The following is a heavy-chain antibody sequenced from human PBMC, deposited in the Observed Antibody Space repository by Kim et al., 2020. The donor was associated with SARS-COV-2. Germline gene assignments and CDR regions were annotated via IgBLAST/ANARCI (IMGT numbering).Heavy chain of an antibody. J-gene: IGHJ4*02. Sequence: YAQGFTGRFVFSLDTSVSTAYLQISSLKAEDTAVYYCARDIGIAVAGLSIWGQGTLVTVSS. V-gene: IGHV7-4-1*02. D-gene: IGHD6-19*01. CDR3: ARDIGIAVAGLSI.